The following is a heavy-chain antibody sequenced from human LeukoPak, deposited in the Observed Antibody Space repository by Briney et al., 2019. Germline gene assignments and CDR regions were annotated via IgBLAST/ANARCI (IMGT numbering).Heavy chain of an antibody. Sequence: PGGSLRPSCAASGFTFSSYGMHWVRQAPGKGLEWVAVISYDGSNKYYADSVKGRFTISRDNSKNTLYLQMNSLRAEDTAVYYCAKGRNYYGSGSYLPDYWGPGTLVTVSS. CDR3: AKGRNYYGSGSYLPDY. CDR1: GFTFSSYG. D-gene: IGHD3-10*01. CDR2: ISYDGSNK. J-gene: IGHJ4*02. V-gene: IGHV3-30*18.